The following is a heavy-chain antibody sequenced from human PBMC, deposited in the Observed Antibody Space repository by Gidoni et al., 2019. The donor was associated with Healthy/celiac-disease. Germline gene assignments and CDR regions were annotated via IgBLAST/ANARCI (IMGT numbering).Heavy chain of an antibody. Sequence: QVQLQESGPGLVKPSETLSLTCTVSGCSISSYYWSWIRQPPGKGLEWIGYIYYSGSTNYNPSLKSRVTIAVDTSKNQFSLKLSSVTAADTAVYYCARSGRDGYNWPLHYWGQGTLVTVSS. CDR3: ARSGRDGYNWPLHY. J-gene: IGHJ4*02. CDR1: GCSISSYY. V-gene: IGHV4-59*01. CDR2: IYYSGST. D-gene: IGHD5-12*01.